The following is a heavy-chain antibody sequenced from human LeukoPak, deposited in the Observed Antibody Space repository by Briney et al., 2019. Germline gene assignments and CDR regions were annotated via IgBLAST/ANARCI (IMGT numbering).Heavy chain of an antibody. V-gene: IGHV3-74*01. CDR3: ATKQWLAPPPDS. J-gene: IGHJ4*02. D-gene: IGHD6-19*01. Sequence: PGGSLRLSCAASGFTFSVYWMLWVRQAPGKGLESVSRINTDGTVTTYADSVKGRFTVSRDNADNTMFLQMNSVRDEDTAVYYCATKQWLAPPPDSWGQGTPVTVSS. CDR2: INTDGTVT. CDR1: GFTFSVYW.